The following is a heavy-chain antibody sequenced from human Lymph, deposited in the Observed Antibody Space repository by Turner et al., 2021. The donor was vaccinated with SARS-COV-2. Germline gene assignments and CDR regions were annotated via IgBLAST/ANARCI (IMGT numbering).Heavy chain of an antibody. CDR3: ATVLCTGSSCYYYGMDV. V-gene: IGHV1-24*01. CDR1: GYTLTELS. J-gene: IGHJ6*02. CDR2: FDPEDGEI. D-gene: IGHD2-15*01. Sequence: QVQLVQSGAEVKKPGASVKVSCKVSGYTLTELSMHCVRQAPGKGLEWMGGFDPEDGEIIYAQKFQGRVTMTEDTSTDTAYMELSSLRSEDTAVYYCATVLCTGSSCYYYGMDVWGQGTTVTVSS.